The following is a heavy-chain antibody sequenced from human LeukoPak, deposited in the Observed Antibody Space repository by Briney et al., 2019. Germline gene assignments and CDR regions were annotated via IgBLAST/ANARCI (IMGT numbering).Heavy chain of an antibody. CDR3: ARDAPLVPAAIPDFYYYYYYGMDV. V-gene: IGHV4-4*07. D-gene: IGHD2-2*02. CDR1: GGSISSYY. J-gene: IGHJ6*02. CDR2: TYTSGST. Sequence: SETLSLTCTVSGGSISSYYWSWIRQPAGKGLEWIGRTYTSGSTNYNPSLKSRVTMSVDTSKNQFSLKLSSVTAADTAVYYCARDAPLVPAAIPDFYYYYYYGMDVWGQGTTVTVSS.